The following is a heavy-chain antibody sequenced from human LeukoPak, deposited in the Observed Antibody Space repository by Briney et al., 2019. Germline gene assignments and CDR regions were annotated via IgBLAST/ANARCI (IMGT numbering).Heavy chain of an antibody. J-gene: IGHJ3*02. CDR3: ARGGQGFSLKVGAFDI. V-gene: IGHV3-66*02. D-gene: IGHD1-26*01. CDR1: GFSVSSSY. Sequence: GGSLRLTCAASGFSVSSSYMSWVCQAPGKGLEWVAVIYTGTSAYYADSVKGRFTISRDNSKNMLYLQMGSLRAEDMAVYYCARGGQGFSLKVGAFDIWGQGTMVTVSS. CDR2: IYTGTSA.